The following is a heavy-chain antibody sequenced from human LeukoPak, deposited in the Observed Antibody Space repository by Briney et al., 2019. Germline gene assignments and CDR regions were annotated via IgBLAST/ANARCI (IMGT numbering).Heavy chain of an antibody. CDR1: GYTFTGYY. Sequence: ASVKVSCKASGYTFTGYYTHWVRQAPGQGLEWMGWINPNSGGTNYAQKFQGRVTMTRDTSISTAYMELNRLRSDDTAVYYCARDVQQLANYYYYGLDVWGQGTTVTVSS. V-gene: IGHV1-2*02. J-gene: IGHJ6*02. D-gene: IGHD6-13*01. CDR2: INPNSGGT. CDR3: ARDVQQLANYYYYGLDV.